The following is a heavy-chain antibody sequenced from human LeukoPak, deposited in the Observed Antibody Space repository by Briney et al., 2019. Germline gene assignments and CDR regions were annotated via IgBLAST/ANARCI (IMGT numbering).Heavy chain of an antibody. D-gene: IGHD5/OR15-5a*01. V-gene: IGHV3-30*02. Sequence: GGSLRLSCAASGFTFSSYGMHWVRQAPGKGLEWVAFVRFDGSEKYYADSVKGRFTISRDNSKNTLYLQMNSLRAEDTAVYYCAKGVPQGYYYMDVWGKGTTVTVSS. J-gene: IGHJ6*03. CDR3: AKGVPQGYYYMDV. CDR1: GFTFSSYG. CDR2: VRFDGSEK.